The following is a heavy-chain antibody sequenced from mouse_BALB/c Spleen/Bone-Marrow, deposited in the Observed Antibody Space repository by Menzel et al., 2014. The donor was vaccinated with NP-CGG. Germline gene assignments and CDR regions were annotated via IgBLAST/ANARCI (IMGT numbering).Heavy chain of an antibody. CDR3: ARGSPY. J-gene: IGHJ3*01. V-gene: IGHV1S81*02. D-gene: IGHD6-2*01. CDR2: INPGNGGT. Sequence: LVESGAELVKPGASVKLSCKTSGYTFTNYYIYWVKQRPGQGLEWIGEINPGNGGTNFNEGFKSKATLTVDKSSTTAYILLISPTSEDSAVYYCARGSPYWGQGTLVTVSA. CDR1: GYTFTNYY.